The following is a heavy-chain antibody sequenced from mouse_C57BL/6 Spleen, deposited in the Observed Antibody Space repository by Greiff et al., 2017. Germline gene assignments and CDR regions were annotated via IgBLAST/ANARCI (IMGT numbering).Heavy chain of an antibody. CDR2: IDPETGGT. V-gene: IGHV1-15*01. J-gene: IGHJ2*01. Sequence: QVQLQQSGAELVRPGASVTLSCKASGYTFTDYEMHWVKQTPVHGLEWIGAIDPETGGTAYNQKFQGKAILTADKSSRTASMELRSLTSEDSAVYYCTRSYYYGRAFDYWGQGTTLTVSS. CDR3: TRSYYYGRAFDY. CDR1: GYTFTDYE. D-gene: IGHD1-1*01.